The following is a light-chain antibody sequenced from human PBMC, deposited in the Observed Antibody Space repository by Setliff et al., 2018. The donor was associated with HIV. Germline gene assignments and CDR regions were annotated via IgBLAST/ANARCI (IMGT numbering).Light chain of an antibody. Sequence: QSVLAQPASVSGSPGQSITISCTGTSSDVGGYNYVSWYQQYPGKAPKLMIYEVNNRPSGVSNRFSGSKSGNTASLTISGLQAVDEADYYCTSYASSSTLYVFGTGTKVTVL. CDR2: EVN. V-gene: IGLV2-14*01. CDR3: TSYASSSTLYV. J-gene: IGLJ1*01. CDR1: SSDVGGYNY.